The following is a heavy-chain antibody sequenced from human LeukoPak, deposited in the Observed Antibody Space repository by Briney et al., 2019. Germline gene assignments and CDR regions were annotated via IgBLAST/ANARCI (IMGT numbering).Heavy chain of an antibody. D-gene: IGHD3-10*01. CDR1: GGSFSGYY. CDR3: ARNGDGLLWFGEFYY. CDR2: INHSGST. V-gene: IGHV4-34*01. Sequence: SETLSLTSAVYGGSFSGYYWSWIRQPPGKGLEWIGEINHSGSTNYNPSLKSRVTISVDTSKNQFSLKLSSVTAADTAVYYCARNGDGLLWFGEFYYWGQGTLVTVSS. J-gene: IGHJ4*02.